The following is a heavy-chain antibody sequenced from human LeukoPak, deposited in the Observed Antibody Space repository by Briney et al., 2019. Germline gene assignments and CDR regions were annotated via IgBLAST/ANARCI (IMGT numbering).Heavy chain of an antibody. J-gene: IGHJ5*02. CDR1: GGTFSSYA. V-gene: IGHV1-69*13. Sequence: ASVKVSCKASGGTFSSYAISWVRQAPGQGLEWMGGIIPIFGTANYAQKLQGRVTITADESTSTAYMQLRSLRSEDTAVYYCARDGEHCSGGSCSIMNWFDPGGQGTLVTVSA. CDR2: IIPIFGTA. CDR3: ARDGEHCSGGSCSIMNWFDP. D-gene: IGHD2-15*01.